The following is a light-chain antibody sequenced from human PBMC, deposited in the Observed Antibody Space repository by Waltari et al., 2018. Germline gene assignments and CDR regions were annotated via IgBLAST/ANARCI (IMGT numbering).Light chain of an antibody. CDR2: DAS. Sequence: EIVLTQSPGTLSLSPGERATLSCRASQTLTTSLAWYQQRPGQAPRLLIYDASKRATGIPARFSGSGSGTDFSLTISSLESEDFAVYYCQQRTNWPLTFGGGTKVEIK. CDR3: QQRTNWPLT. CDR1: QTLTTS. J-gene: IGKJ4*01. V-gene: IGKV3-11*01.